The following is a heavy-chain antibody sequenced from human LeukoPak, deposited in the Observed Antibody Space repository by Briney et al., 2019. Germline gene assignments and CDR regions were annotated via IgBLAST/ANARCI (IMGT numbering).Heavy chain of an antibody. CDR3: ARHLVRGVLDY. J-gene: IGHJ4*02. V-gene: IGHV4-59*08. CDR2: IYASGST. D-gene: IGHD3-10*01. Sequence: PSETMSLTSTVSGGSLSSYYWSWIRQPHGKGLEWIGYIYASGSTNYNPSLKRRVTISVDTSKNQFSLRLSSVTAADTAVYYCARHLVRGVLDYWGQGTLVTGSS. CDR1: GGSLSSYY.